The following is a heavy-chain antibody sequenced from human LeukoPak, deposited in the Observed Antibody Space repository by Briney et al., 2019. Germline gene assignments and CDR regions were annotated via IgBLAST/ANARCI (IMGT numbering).Heavy chain of an antibody. D-gene: IGHD3-10*01. J-gene: IGHJ5*02. Sequence: ASVKVSCKASGYAFTSYDINWVRQATGQGLEWMGWMNPNTRTTGYTQKFQGRVTMTRDTSISTAYMELSSLSSEDTAVYYCARVPRITMGFDPWGQGTLVTVSS. CDR2: MNPNTRTT. V-gene: IGHV1-8*01. CDR1: GYAFTSYD. CDR3: ARVPRITMGFDP.